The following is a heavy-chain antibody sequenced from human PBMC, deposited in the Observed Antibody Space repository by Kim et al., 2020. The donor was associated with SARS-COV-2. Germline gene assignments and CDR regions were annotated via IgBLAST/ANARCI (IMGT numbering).Heavy chain of an antibody. D-gene: IGHD3-16*02. CDR3: ARDEGGYPRGPFDF. Sequence: VQKFQGRVTMTTDTSTSTAFMELRGLRSDDTAVYYCARDEGGYPRGPFDFWGQGTLVTVSS. J-gene: IGHJ4*02. V-gene: IGHV1-18*01.